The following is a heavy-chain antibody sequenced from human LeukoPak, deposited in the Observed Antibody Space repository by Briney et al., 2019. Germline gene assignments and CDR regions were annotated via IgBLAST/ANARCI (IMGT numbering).Heavy chain of an antibody. CDR3: ARGYTYGHGAMFDY. V-gene: IGHV4-61*02. CDR1: GRSISGGSYF. J-gene: IGHJ4*02. Sequence: NPSDTLSLTCTVSGRSISGGSYFWTWIRQPAGKGLEWIGRVHAGGSPDFNPSLKTRVSISLDTSKSQFTLKVNSVTAADTAVYYCARGYTYGHGAMFDYWGQGTLVTVSP. CDR2: VHAGGSP. D-gene: IGHD5-18*01.